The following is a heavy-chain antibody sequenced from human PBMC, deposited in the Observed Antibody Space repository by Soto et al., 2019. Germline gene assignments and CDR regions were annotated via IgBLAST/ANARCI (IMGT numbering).Heavy chain of an antibody. D-gene: IGHD3-9*01. J-gene: IGHJ6*02. V-gene: IGHV3-33*01. CDR3: AREKPTYYDILTGYYNVNGGFGMDV. CDR2: IWYDGSNK. CDR1: GFTFSSYG. Sequence: GSLRLSCAASGFTFSSYGMHWVRQAPGKGLEWVAVIWYDGSNKYYADSVKGRFTISRDNSKNTPYLQMNSLRAEDTAVYYCAREKPTYYDILTGYYNVNGGFGMDVWGQGTTVTVSS.